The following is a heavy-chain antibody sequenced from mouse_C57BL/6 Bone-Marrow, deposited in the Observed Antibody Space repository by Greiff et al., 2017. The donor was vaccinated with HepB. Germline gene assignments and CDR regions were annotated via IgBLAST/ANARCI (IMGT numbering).Heavy chain of an antibody. CDR1: GFNIKDDY. CDR2: IDPENGDT. J-gene: IGHJ3*01. V-gene: IGHV14-4*01. D-gene: IGHD2-1*01. CDR3: TTRDYYGNYVFAY. Sequence: EVQVVESGAELVRPGASVKLSCTASGFNIKDDYMHWVKQRPEQGLEWIGWIDPENGDTEYASKFQGKATITADTSSNTAYLQLSSLTSEDTAVYYCTTRDYYGNYVFAYWGQGTLVTVSA.